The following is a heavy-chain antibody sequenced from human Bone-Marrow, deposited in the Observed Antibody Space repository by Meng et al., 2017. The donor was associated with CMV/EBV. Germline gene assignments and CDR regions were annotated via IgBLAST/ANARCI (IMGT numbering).Heavy chain of an antibody. J-gene: IGHJ4*02. D-gene: IGHD3-3*01. CDR3: AKVGFRPYYDFWSGYYGLRN. CDR2: IKQDGSEK. V-gene: IGHV3-7*03. CDR1: GFTFSSYW. Sequence: GESLKISCAASGFTFSSYWMSWVRQAPGKGLEWVANIKQDGSEKYYVDSVKGRFTISRDNAKNSLYLQMNSLRAEDTAVYYCAKVGFRPYYDFWSGYYGLRNWGQGTLVTVSS.